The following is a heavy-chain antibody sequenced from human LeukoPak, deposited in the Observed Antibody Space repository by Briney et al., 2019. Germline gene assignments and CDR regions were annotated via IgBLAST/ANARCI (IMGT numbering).Heavy chain of an antibody. CDR2: ISGSGGST. CDR1: GFTFSSYA. CDR3: ARGNVLLRMDV. V-gene: IGHV3-23*01. D-gene: IGHD3-10*01. J-gene: IGHJ6*02. Sequence: GGSLRLSCAASGFTFSSYAMSWVRQAPGKGLEWVSAISGSGGSTYYADSVKGRFTISRDNAKNSLYLQMNSLRAEDTAVYYCARGNVLLRMDVWGQGTTVTVSS.